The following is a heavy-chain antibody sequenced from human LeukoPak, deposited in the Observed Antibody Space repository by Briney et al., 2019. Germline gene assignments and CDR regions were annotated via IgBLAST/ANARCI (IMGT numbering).Heavy chain of an antibody. D-gene: IGHD3/OR15-3a*01. V-gene: IGHV4-38-2*01. Sequence: SETLSLTCAVSGYSISSGYFWGWVRQPPGKGLEWIVSSYRSGTTYHNPSLKSRVTISLDTSKNQFSLQVSSVTAADTAVYYCARVDSTKFDYWGQGTLVTVSS. CDR3: ARVDSTKFDY. CDR2: SYRSGTT. J-gene: IGHJ4*02. CDR1: GYSISSGYF.